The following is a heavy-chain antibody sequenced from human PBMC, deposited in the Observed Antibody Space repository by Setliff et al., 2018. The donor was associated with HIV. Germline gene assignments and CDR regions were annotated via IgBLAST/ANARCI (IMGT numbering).Heavy chain of an antibody. CDR1: GGTFRSHE. Sequence: ASVKVSCKASGGTFRSHEISWVRQAPGQGLEWMGGIVPILNTGNYAQKFQGRVIITADESTSTAYMELSSLTSGDTAVYYCAAGLNYYDRSGLGAWGQGTLVTVSS. D-gene: IGHD3-22*01. CDR2: IVPILNTG. CDR3: AAGLNYYDRSGLGA. J-gene: IGHJ5*02. V-gene: IGHV1-69*13.